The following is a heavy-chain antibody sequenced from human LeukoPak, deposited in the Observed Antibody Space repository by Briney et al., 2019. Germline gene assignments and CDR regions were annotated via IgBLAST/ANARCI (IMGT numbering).Heavy chain of an antibody. J-gene: IGHJ4*02. CDR3: ARGSTSWDS. CDR2: ILQDGTEK. CDR1: GFTFSRSW. V-gene: IGHV3-7*01. Sequence: GGSLRLSCAASGFTFSRSWMSWIRQAPRKGLEWVANILQDGTEKNYVDSVRGRLTISRDNAKNSLYLQMNSLRAEDTAVYYCARGSTSWDSWGQGTLVTVSS. D-gene: IGHD2-2*01.